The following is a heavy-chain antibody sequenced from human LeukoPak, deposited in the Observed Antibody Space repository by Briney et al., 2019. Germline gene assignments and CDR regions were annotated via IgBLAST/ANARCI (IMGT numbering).Heavy chain of an antibody. J-gene: IGHJ4*02. D-gene: IGHD3-22*01. Sequence: GGSLRLSCGASGFTFSSYGMHWVRQAPGKGLEWVAVIWYDGSNKYYADSVKGRFTISRDNAKNSLYLQMNSLRAEDTAVYYCARRGITMIVVVDWGQGTLVTVSS. CDR1: GFTFSSYG. CDR3: ARRGITMIVVVD. V-gene: IGHV3-33*01. CDR2: IWYDGSNK.